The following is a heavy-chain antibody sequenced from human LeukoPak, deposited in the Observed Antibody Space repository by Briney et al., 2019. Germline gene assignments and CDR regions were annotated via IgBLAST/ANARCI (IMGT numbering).Heavy chain of an antibody. V-gene: IGHV3-23*01. J-gene: IGHJ4*02. CDR1: GFTFSSYA. CDR2: ISGSGGST. Sequence: GGSLRLSCAASGFTFSSYATSWVRQAPGKGLEWVSAISGSGGSTYYADSVKGRFTISRDNSKNTLYLQMNSLRAEDTAVYYCAKDRAASDYGDYEFDYWGQGTLVTVSS. D-gene: IGHD4-17*01. CDR3: AKDRAASDYGDYEFDY.